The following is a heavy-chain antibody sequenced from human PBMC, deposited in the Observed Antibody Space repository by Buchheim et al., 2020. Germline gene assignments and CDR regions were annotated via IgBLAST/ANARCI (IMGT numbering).Heavy chain of an antibody. D-gene: IGHD1-1*01. J-gene: IGHJ4*02. Sequence: QVQLQQWGAGLLKPSETLSLTCAVYGGSFSGYYWSWIRQPPGKGLEWIGEINHSGSTNYNPSLKSRVTISVDTSKNQFSLKRSSVTAADTAVYDCAGGRTTGTTGSDYWGQGNL. V-gene: IGHV4-34*01. CDR1: GGSFSGYY. CDR3: AGGRTTGTTGSDY. CDR2: INHSGST.